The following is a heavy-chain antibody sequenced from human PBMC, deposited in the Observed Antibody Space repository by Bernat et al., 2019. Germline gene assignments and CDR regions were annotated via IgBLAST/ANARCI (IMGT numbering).Heavy chain of an antibody. CDR1: GYTLTELS. CDR2: FDPEDGET. CDR3: ARVKRGAIPIGITYYYYYYMDV. V-gene: IGHV1-24*01. D-gene: IGHD1-14*01. Sequence: QVQLVQSGAEVKKPGASVKVSCKVSGYTLTELSMHWVRQAPGKGLEWMGGFDPEDGETIYAQKFQGRVTMTEDTSTDTAYMELSSLRSEDTAVYYCARVKRGAIPIGITYYYYYYMDVWGKGTTVTVSS. J-gene: IGHJ6*03.